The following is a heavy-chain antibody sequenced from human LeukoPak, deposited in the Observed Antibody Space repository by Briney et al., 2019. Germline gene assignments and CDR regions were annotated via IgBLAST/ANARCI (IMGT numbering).Heavy chain of an antibody. CDR2: ISWNSGSI. J-gene: IGHJ4*02. CDR1: GFTFDDYA. Sequence: GGSLRLSCAASGFTFDDYAMHWVRQAPGRGLEWVSGISWNSGSIGYADSVKGRFTISRDNAKNSLYLQMNSLRAEDTALYYCAKDYYDSSGYYSHFDYWGQGTLVTVSS. CDR3: AKDYYDSSGYYSHFDY. V-gene: IGHV3-9*01. D-gene: IGHD3-22*01.